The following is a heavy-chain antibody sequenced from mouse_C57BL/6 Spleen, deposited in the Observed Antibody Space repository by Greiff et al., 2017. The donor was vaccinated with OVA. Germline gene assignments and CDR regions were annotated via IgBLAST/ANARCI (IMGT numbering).Heavy chain of an antibody. J-gene: IGHJ3*01. Sequence: VQLVESGPGLVQPSQRLSITCTVSGFSLTSYGVHWVRQSPGKGLEWLGVIWSGGSTDYNAAFISRLSISKDNSKSQVFFKMNSLQADDTAIYYCARRGVVAHRGFAYWGQGTLVTVSA. D-gene: IGHD1-3*01. CDR2: IWSGGST. V-gene: IGHV2-2*01. CDR3: ARRGVVAHRGFAY. CDR1: GFSLTSYG.